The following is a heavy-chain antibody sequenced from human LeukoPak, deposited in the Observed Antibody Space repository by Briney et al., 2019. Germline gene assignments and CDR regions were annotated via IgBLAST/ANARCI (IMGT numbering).Heavy chain of an antibody. CDR3: AHGAMYQLDY. D-gene: IGHD2-2*01. CDR2: IIGGGGST. V-gene: IGHV3-23*01. CDR1: GFPFSSHG. Sequence: GGSLRLSCAASGFPFSSHGMSWVRQAPGKGLEWVSGIIGGGGSTYYADSVKGRFTISGDNSRNTLFLQMNSLRAEDTAVYYCAHGAMYQLDYWGQGTLVTVSS. J-gene: IGHJ4*02.